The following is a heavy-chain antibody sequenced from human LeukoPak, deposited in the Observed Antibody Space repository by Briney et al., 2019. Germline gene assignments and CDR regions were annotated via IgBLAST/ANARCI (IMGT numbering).Heavy chain of an antibody. D-gene: IGHD1-1*01. Sequence: PGGSLRLSCVTSRFTFNNYAMNWVRQAPGKGLEWVPFISHDGSKKYYADSVKGRFTISRDNSRNTLYLQMNSLRAEDAAVYYCAKAYNWNHYYGMDVWGQGTTVTVSS. CDR2: ISHDGSKK. CDR3: AKAYNWNHYYGMDV. V-gene: IGHV3-30*18. CDR1: RFTFNNYA. J-gene: IGHJ6*02.